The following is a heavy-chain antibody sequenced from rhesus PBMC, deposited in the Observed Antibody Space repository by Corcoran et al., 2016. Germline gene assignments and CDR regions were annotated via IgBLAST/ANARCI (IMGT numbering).Heavy chain of an antibody. V-gene: IGHV1-200*01. CDR2: INLNNRNT. J-gene: IGHJ4*01. Sequence: QVQLVQSGAEVKKPGASVKLSCTASGYTFTSYSINWVRQAPGKGLEWMEGINLNNRNTGYAQKFQGRVTMTSDTSTSTPYRELSSRRSEDTAVYYGARSGGSPYYFDYWGQGVLVTVSS. CDR3: ARSGGSPYYFDY. D-gene: IGHD3-16*01. CDR1: GYTFTSYS.